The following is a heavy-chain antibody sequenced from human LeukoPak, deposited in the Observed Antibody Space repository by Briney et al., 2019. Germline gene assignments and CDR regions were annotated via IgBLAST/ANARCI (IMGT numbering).Heavy chain of an antibody. CDR2: IGAYNGNT. Sequence: ASVKVSCKASGYTFTSYGVSWVRQAPGQGLEWMGWIGAYNGNTNYAQKLQGRVTMTTDTSTSTAYMELRSLRSEDTAVYYCATDRGRYYYDSSGYPNLDYWGQGTLVTVSS. V-gene: IGHV1-18*01. CDR3: ATDRGRYYYDSSGYPNLDY. J-gene: IGHJ4*02. CDR1: GYTFTSYG. D-gene: IGHD3-22*01.